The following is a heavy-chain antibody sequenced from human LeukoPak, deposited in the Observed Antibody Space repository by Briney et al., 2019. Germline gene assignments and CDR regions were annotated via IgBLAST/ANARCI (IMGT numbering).Heavy chain of an antibody. J-gene: IGHJ4*02. D-gene: IGHD5-12*01. V-gene: IGHV4-61*02. CDR1: GGSISSGSYY. CDR3: ARGLRIPPYFDY. Sequence: PSQTLSLTCTVSGGSISSGSYYRSWIRQPAGKGLEWIGRVYTSGSTNYNPSLKSRVTISVDTSKNQFSLKLSSVTAADTAVYYCARGLRIPPYFDYWGQGTLVTVSS. CDR2: VYTSGST.